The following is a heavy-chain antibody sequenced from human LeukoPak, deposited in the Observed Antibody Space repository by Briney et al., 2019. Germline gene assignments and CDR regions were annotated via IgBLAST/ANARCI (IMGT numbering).Heavy chain of an antibody. CDR1: GGSISSYY. CDR2: IYTSGST. V-gene: IGHV4-4*07. J-gene: IGHJ3*02. Sequence: SETLSLTCTVSGGSISSYYWSWIRQPPGKGLEWIGRIYTSGSTNYNPSLKSRVTMSVDTSKNQFSLKLSSVTAADTAVYYCARESWDIVVVPAASNDAFDIWGQGTMVTVSS. CDR3: ARESWDIVVVPAASNDAFDI. D-gene: IGHD2-2*01.